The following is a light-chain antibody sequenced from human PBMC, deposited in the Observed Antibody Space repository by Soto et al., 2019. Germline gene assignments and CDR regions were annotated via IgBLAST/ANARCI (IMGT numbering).Light chain of an antibody. CDR2: GAS. CDR3: QQYNNWPPLT. Sequence: EIVMTQSPATLSVSPGERATLSCRASQSVSSNLAWYQLKPGQAPRLLIYGASTRVAGFPARFSGSGSGTEFTLTISSLXSXXXAVYYCQQYNNWPPLTFGGGTKVEIK. V-gene: IGKV3-15*01. CDR1: QSVSSN. J-gene: IGKJ4*01.